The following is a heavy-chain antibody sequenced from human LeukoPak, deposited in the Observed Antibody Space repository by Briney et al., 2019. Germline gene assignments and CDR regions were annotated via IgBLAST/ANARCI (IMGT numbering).Heavy chain of an antibody. CDR1: GYTLTELS. Sequence: ASVKVSCKVSGYTLTELSMHWVRQAPGKGLEWMGGFDPEYGETVYAQKFQGRVTMTEDTSTDTAYMELNSLRSEDTAVYYCATYTNAYWGQGTLVTVSS. V-gene: IGHV1-24*01. D-gene: IGHD3-16*01. CDR2: FDPEYGET. J-gene: IGHJ4*02. CDR3: ATYTNAY.